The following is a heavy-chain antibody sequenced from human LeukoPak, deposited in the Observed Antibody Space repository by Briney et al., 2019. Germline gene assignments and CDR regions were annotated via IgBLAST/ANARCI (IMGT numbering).Heavy chain of an antibody. CDR3: ARGAYSSSRGTFDY. V-gene: IGHV4-59*01. CDR1: GGSISSYY. Sequence: SETLSLTCTVSGGSISSYYWSWIRQPPGKGLEWIGYIYYSGSTNYNSSLKSRVTISVDTSKNQFSLKLSSVTAADTAVYYCARGAYSSSRGTFDYWGQGTLVTVSS. D-gene: IGHD6-13*01. J-gene: IGHJ4*02. CDR2: IYYSGST.